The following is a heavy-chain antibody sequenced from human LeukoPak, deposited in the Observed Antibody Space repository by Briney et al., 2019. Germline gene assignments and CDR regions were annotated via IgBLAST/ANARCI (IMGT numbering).Heavy chain of an antibody. CDR3: AGHYSTSSPFDY. CDR1: GDSISNYY. D-gene: IGHD2-2*01. V-gene: IGHV4-59*01. J-gene: IGHJ4*02. Sequence: SETLSLTCSVSGDSISNYYWNWLRQPPGRGLEWIGHMFYSGSTKYNPSLKSRGTISIDTSKNQCSLKLSSVTAADTAVYYCAGHYSTSSPFDYWGQGTLVTVSS. CDR2: MFYSGST.